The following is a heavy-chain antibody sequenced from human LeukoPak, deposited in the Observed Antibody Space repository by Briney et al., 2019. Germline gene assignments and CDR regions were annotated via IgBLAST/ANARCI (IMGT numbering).Heavy chain of an antibody. Sequence: PGGSLRLSCAASGFTVSSNYMSWVRQAPGKGLEWVSVIYRGGSTYYADSVKGRFTISRDNSKNTLYLQMNSLRAEDTAVYYCARGRISIGFDYWGQGTLVTVSS. CDR2: IYRGGST. J-gene: IGHJ4*02. CDR3: ARGRISIGFDY. V-gene: IGHV3-53*01. CDR1: GFTVSSNY. D-gene: IGHD2-15*01.